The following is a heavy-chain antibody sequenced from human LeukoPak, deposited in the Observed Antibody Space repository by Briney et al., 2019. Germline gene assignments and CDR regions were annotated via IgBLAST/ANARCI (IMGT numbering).Heavy chain of an antibody. CDR3: ARRFNYYDSSGYYQGFYFDY. CDR2: ISAY. Sequence: ASVKVSCKASGYTFTSYGINWVRQAPGQGLEWMGWISAYAQKFQGRVTMTIDTSTGTAYMELRSLRSDDTAVCYCARRFNYYDSSGYYQGFYFDYWGLGTLVTVSS. J-gene: IGHJ4*02. V-gene: IGHV1-18*01. CDR1: GYTFTSYG. D-gene: IGHD3-22*01.